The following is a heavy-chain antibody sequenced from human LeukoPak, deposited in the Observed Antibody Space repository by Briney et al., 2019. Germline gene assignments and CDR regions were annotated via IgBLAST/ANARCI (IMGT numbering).Heavy chain of an antibody. CDR2: IYGGGST. CDR1: GFTVSSNY. V-gene: IGHV3-66*02. D-gene: IGHD6-19*01. J-gene: IGHJ4*02. CDR3: ARESSYSSGWYYFDY. Sequence: GGSLRLSCAASGFTVSSNYMSWVRQAPGKGLEGVSVIYGGGSTYYADSVKGRFTISRDNSKNTLYLQMNSLRAEDTAVYYCARESSYSSGWYYFDYWGQGTLVTVSS.